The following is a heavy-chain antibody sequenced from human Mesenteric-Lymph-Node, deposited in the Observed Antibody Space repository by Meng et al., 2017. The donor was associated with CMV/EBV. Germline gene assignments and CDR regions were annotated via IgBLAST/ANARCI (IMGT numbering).Heavy chain of an antibody. CDR2: ISSSGSTI. Sequence: GESLKISCAASGFTFSDYYMSWIRQAPGKGLEWVSYISSSGSTIYYADSVKGRFTISRDNAKNSLYLQMNSLRAEDTAVYYCARGLSGYYISFRYYGMDVWCQGPPVPFSS. CDR3: ARGLSGYYISFRYYGMDV. V-gene: IGHV3-11*04. D-gene: IGHD3-3*01. J-gene: IGHJ6*02. CDR1: GFTFSDYY.